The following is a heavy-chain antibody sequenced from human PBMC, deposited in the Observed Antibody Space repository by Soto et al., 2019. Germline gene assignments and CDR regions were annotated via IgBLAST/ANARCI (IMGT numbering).Heavy chain of an antibody. CDR2: ISAYNGNT. D-gene: IGHD3-3*01. J-gene: IGHJ4*02. V-gene: IGHV1-18*01. CDR1: GYTFTSYG. Sequence: ASVKVSCKASGYTFTSYGISWVRQAPGQGLEWMGWISAYNGNTNYAQKLQGRVTMTTDTSTSTAYMELRSLRSDDTAVYDCARDDTPRPPSFAPGKGYWGQGTLVTVSS. CDR3: ARDDTPRPPSFAPGKGY.